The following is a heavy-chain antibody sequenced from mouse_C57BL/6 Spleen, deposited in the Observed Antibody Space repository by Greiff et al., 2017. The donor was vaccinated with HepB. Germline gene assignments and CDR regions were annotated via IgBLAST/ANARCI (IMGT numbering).Heavy chain of an antibody. V-gene: IGHV14-2*01. CDR1: GFNIKDYY. CDR3: ASLGGGDYYFDY. Sequence: EVQVVESGAELVKPGASVKLSCTASGFNIKDYYMHWVKQRTEQGLEWIGRIDPEDGETKYAPKFQGKATITADTSSNTAYLQLSSLTSEDTAVYYCASLGGGDYYFDYWGQGTTLTVSS. CDR2: IDPEDGET. D-gene: IGHD4-1*01. J-gene: IGHJ2*01.